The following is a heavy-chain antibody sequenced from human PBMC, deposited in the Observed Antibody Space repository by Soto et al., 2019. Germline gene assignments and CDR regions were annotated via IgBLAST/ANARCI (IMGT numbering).Heavy chain of an antibody. J-gene: IGHJ4*02. CDR3: AKALDNWNDGGYFDY. Sequence: SETLSLTCAVSGGSISSGGYSWSWIRQPPGKGLEWIGYIYHSGSTYYNPSLKSRVTISVDRSKNQFSLKLSSVTAADTAVYYCAKALDNWNDGGYFDYWGQGTLVTVSS. CDR1: GGSISSGGYS. CDR2: IYHSGST. V-gene: IGHV4-30-2*01. D-gene: IGHD1-1*01.